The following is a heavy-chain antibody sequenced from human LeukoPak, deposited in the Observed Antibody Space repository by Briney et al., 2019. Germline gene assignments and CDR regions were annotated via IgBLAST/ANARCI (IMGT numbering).Heavy chain of an antibody. CDR2: IHYTGSA. CDR3: ARVLGGTTSWFDP. J-gene: IGHJ5*02. CDR1: SYSISSGYS. D-gene: IGHD1-1*01. V-gene: IGHV4-38-2*01. Sequence: PSETLSLTCAVSSYSISSGYSWGWIRQPPGKGLEWIGNIHYTGSAYCNPSLKSRVTISLDTSKNHFSLELTSVTATDTAVYYCARVLGGTTSWFDPWGQGTLVTVSS.